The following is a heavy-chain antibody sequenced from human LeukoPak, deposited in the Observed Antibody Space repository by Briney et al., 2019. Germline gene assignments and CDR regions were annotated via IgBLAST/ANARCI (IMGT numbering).Heavy chain of an antibody. CDR3: ARANRYCSSTSCYSEDWYFDL. V-gene: IGHV4-30-2*01. CDR2: IYHSGST. CDR1: GVSISSGGYS. D-gene: IGHD2-2*02. J-gene: IGHJ2*01. Sequence: SQTLSLTCAVSGVSISSGGYSWSWIRQPPGKGLEWIGYIYHSGSTYYNPSLKSRVTISVDRSKNQFSLKLSSVTAADTAVYYCARANRYCSSTSCYSEDWYFDLWGRGTLVTVSS.